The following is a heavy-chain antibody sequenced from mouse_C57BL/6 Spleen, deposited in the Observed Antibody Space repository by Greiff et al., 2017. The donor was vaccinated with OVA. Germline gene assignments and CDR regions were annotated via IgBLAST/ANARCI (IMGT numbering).Heavy chain of an antibody. CDR1: GYTFTSYW. Sequence: QVQLKQPGTELAKPGASVKLSCKASGYTFTSYWMHWVKQRPGQGLEWIGNINPSNGGTNYNEKFKSKATLTVEKSASTASMQLSSLTSEDSAVYYCARPSYYGSRYYFDYWGQGTTLTVSS. CDR3: ARPSYYGSRYYFDY. J-gene: IGHJ2*01. D-gene: IGHD1-1*01. V-gene: IGHV1-53*01. CDR2: INPSNGGT.